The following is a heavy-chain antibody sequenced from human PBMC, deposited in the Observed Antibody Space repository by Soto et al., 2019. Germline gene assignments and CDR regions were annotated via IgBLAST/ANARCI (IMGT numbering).Heavy chain of an antibody. D-gene: IGHD6-19*01. J-gene: IGHJ4*02. CDR3: ARGLSISMAAPLGY. CDR1: GFTFSSYS. Sequence: EVQLVESGGGVVQPGESLRLSCAASGFTFSSYSMNWVRQAPGKGPEWVAYISSSSTTVYYADSVRGRFTLSRHNAYSSVGLHMDSLRPEDAAVYFCARGLSISMAAPLGYWGQGALVTVSS. CDR2: ISSSSTTV. V-gene: IGHV3-48*01.